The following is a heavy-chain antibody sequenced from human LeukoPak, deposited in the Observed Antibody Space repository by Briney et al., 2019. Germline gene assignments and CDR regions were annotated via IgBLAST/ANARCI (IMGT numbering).Heavy chain of an antibody. D-gene: IGHD3-10*01. Sequence: GESLRISCQGSGYSFSNNWISWVRQMPGKGLEWMGRIGPRDSYVTYSPSFQGHVTISVDKSITTAYLQWSTLKASDTATYYCARHFNQYHDSGSYYSNYWYFDLWGRGTLVTVSS. CDR2: IGPRDSYV. CDR1: GYSFSNNW. V-gene: IGHV5-10-1*01. CDR3: ARHFNQYHDSGSYYSNYWYFDL. J-gene: IGHJ2*01.